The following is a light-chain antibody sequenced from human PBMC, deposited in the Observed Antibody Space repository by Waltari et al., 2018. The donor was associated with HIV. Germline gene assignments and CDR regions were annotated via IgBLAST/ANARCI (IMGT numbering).Light chain of an antibody. CDR3: QQYYDKFWT. CDR1: QSVFYSPSNKNF. V-gene: IGKV4-1*01. J-gene: IGKJ1*01. CDR2: WAS. Sequence: DIVMTQFPNSLAVSLGERATMRCRSSQSVFYSPSNKNFLSWYQQKSGQPPRLLIYWASTRENGVPDRFTCSGSGADVTLTISNLQPEVVATYYCQQYYDKFWTFGQGTKVEV.